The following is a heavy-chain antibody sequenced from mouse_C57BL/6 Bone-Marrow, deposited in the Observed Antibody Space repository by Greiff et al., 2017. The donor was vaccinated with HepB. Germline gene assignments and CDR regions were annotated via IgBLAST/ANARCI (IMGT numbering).Heavy chain of an antibody. J-gene: IGHJ1*03. CDR1: GFTFSSYA. CDR2: ISDGGSYT. V-gene: IGHV5-4*01. CDR3: ARDDGSSYRWYFDV. Sequence: EVKLMESGGGLVKPGGSLKLSCAASGFTFSSYAMSWVRQTPEKRLEWVATISDGGSYTYYPDNVKGRFTISRDNAKNNLYLQMSHLKSEDTAMYYCARDDGSSYRWYFDVWGTGTTVTVAS. D-gene: IGHD1-1*01.